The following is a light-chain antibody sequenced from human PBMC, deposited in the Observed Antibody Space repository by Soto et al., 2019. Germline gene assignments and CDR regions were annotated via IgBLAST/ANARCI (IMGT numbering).Light chain of an antibody. J-gene: IGLJ1*01. CDR2: EVS. CDR3: ISYAGKNNPYD. Sequence: QSVLTQPPSASGSPGQSVTISCTGTSSDVGGYNYVSWYQQHPGKAPKLMIYEVSKRPSGVPDRFSGSKSGNTASLTVSGLQVEDERNYIGISYAGKNNPYDFGPGTKVTVL. CDR1: SSDVGGYNY. V-gene: IGLV2-8*01.